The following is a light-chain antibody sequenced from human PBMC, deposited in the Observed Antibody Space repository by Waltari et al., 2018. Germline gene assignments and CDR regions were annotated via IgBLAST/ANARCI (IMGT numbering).Light chain of an antibody. V-gene: IGKV3D-11*02. CDR1: QSVSSY. Sequence: IVLTQSPATLSLSPGERATLSCRASQSVSSYLAWYQQKPGQAPRLLIYDASNRATGIPARFSGSGPGTDFTLTISSLEPEDFAVYYCQQRSNWPGVTFGGGTKVEIK. CDR2: DAS. J-gene: IGKJ4*01. CDR3: QQRSNWPGVT.